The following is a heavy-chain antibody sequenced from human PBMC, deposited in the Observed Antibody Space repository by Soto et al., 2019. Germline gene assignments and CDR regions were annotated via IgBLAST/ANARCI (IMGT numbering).Heavy chain of an antibody. D-gene: IGHD5-12*01. J-gene: IGHJ4*02. Sequence: ASVKVSCKASGYTFTSYGISWVRQAPGQGLEWMGWISAYNGNTNYAQKLQGRVTMTTDTSTSTAYMELRSLRSDDTAVYYCARGEIGATKVFLPSFTGGQGTLVTVS. CDR3: ARGEIGATKVFLPSFT. CDR1: GYTFTSYG. CDR2: ISAYNGNT. V-gene: IGHV1-18*01.